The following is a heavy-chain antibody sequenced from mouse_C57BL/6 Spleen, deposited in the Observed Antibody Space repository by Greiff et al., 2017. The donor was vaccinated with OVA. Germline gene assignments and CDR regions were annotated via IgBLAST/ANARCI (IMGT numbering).Heavy chain of an antibody. CDR1: GFTFSSYA. CDR3: AIDRGLTWHFDD. CDR2: ISDGGSYT. V-gene: IGHV5-4*01. D-gene: IGHD4-1*01. Sequence: EVQGVESGGGLVKPGGSLKLSCAASGFTFSSYAMSWVRQTPETRLEWVATISDGGSYTYYPDNVKGRFTISRDNAKNNLYLQMSHLTSDDTAMNDCAIDRGLTWHFDDWGQGTTLTVSS. J-gene: IGHJ2*01.